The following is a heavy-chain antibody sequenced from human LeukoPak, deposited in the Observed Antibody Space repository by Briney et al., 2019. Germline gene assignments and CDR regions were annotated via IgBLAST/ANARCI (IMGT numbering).Heavy chain of an antibody. CDR1: GYSISSGYY. CDR3: ARVKGDFWSGYPYDAFDI. D-gene: IGHD3-3*01. CDR2: IYHSGST. Sequence: SETLSLTCTVSGYSISSGYYWGWIRQPPGRGLEWIGSIYHSGSTYYNPSLKSRVTISVDTSKNQFSLKLSSVTAADTAVYYCARVKGDFWSGYPYDAFDIWGQGTMVTVSS. V-gene: IGHV4-38-2*02. J-gene: IGHJ3*02.